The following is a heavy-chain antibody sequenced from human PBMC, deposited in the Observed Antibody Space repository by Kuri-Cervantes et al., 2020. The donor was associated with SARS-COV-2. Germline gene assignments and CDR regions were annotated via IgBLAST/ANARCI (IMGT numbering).Heavy chain of an antibody. CDR1: GGTFSSYA. J-gene: IGHJ6*03. CDR2: ISAYNGNT. CDR3: ARDLTSTHNGNYYYYYYMDV. V-gene: IGHV1-18*01. Sequence: ASVKVSCKASGGTFSSYAISWVRQAPGQGLEWMGWISAYNGNTNYAQKLQGRVTMTTDTSTSTAYMELSRLRSDDTAVYYCARDLTSTHNGNYYYYYYMDVWGKGATVTVSS. D-gene: IGHD1-26*01.